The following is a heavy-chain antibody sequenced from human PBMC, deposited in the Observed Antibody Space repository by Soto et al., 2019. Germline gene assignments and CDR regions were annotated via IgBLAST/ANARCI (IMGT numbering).Heavy chain of an antibody. D-gene: IGHD3-22*01. V-gene: IGHV4-39*01. CDR3: ARTGSGYQGHYYYYGMDV. CDR1: GGSISRSNYY. Sequence: SETLSLTCSVSGGSISRSNYYWGWIRQPPGKGLEWIGSIYYSGTTYYNPSLKSRVTISADTSKNQFSLKLSSVTAADTAVYYCARTGSGYQGHYYYYGMDVWGQGTTVTVSS. J-gene: IGHJ6*02. CDR2: IYYSGTT.